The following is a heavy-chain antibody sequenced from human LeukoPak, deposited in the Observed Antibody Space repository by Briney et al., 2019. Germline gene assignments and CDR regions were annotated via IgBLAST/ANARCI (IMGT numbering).Heavy chain of an antibody. CDR3: ARGTHVDIVATITY. D-gene: IGHD5-12*01. CDR2: TNPNSGGT. J-gene: IGHJ4*02. CDR1: GYTFTGYY. Sequence: ASVKVSCKASGYTFTGYYMHWVRQAPGQGLEWMGWTNPNSGGTNYAQKFQGRVTMTRDTSISTAYMELSRLSSDDTAVYYCARGTHVDIVATITYWGQGTLVTVSS. V-gene: IGHV1-2*02.